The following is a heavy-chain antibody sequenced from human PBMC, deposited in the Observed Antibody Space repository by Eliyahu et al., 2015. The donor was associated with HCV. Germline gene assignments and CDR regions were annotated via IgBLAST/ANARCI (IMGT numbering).Heavy chain of an antibody. D-gene: IGHD6-13*01. Sequence: QVQLVQSGAEVKKPGASVKVSCXXSGXTFTGYYXHWVRXAPGQGLEWMGWINPNSGGTNXAQKFQGRVTMTRDTSISTAYMELSRLRSDDTAVYYCARRAGSWYSWWYFDYWGQGTLVTVSS. CDR2: INPNSGGT. V-gene: IGHV1-2*02. J-gene: IGHJ4*02. CDR3: ARRAGSWYSWWYFDY. CDR1: GXTFTGYY.